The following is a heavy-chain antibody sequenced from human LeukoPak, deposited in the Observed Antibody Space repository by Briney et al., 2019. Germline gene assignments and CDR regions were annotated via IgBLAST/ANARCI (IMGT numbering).Heavy chain of an antibody. J-gene: IGHJ3*02. CDR3: ARDRGSSLVTGAFDI. D-gene: IGHD6-13*01. CDR2: IYYSGST. CDR1: GGSISSYY. Sequence: SETLSLTCTVSGGSISSYYWSWIRQPPGKGLEWIGYIYYSGSTNYNPSLKSRVTISVDTSKNQFSLKLSSATAADTAVYYCARDRGSSLVTGAFDIWGQGTMVTVSS. V-gene: IGHV4-59*01.